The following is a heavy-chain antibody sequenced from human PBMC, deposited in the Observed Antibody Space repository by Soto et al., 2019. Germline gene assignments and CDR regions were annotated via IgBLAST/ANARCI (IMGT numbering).Heavy chain of an antibody. CDR3: VRVEMYAGEFNPKFDP. D-gene: IGHD2-8*01. CDR2: IYYTGNT. CDR1: GDSLRSSYHY. V-gene: IGHV4-39*01. J-gene: IGHJ5*02. Sequence: SETLSLTCTVSGDSLRSSYHYWGWIRQSPGKGLEWIGSIYYTGNTYYNPSLESRVSISVDMATNEISMSLRAESAADTAVYYCVRVEMYAGEFNPKFDPWGQGALVTAAS.